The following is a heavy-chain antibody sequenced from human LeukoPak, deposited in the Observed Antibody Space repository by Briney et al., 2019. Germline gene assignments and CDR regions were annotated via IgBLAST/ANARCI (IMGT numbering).Heavy chain of an antibody. J-gene: IGHJ6*02. CDR3: ARSKTYYDIGIYYYYGMDV. Sequence: GASVKVSCKASGYTFTGYYMHWVRQAPGQGLEWMGWINVGNGNTKYSQKFQGRVTMTRDTSASTAYMELSSLRSEDTAVYYCARSKTYYDIGIYYYYGMDVWGQGTTVTVSS. V-gene: IGHV1-3*01. CDR2: INVGNGNT. D-gene: IGHD3-9*01. CDR1: GYTFTGYY.